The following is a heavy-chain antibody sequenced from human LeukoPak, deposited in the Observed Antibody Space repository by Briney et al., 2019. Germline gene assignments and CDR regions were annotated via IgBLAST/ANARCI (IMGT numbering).Heavy chain of an antibody. J-gene: IGHJ3*01. CDR3: VRDRGKYTIYAFDV. CDR1: GYTFTSYA. D-gene: IGHD3-16*01. CDR2: GNTGSVNT. V-gene: IGHV1-3*02. Sequence: GASGKLSCKASGYTFTSYAMNRVRDGPGQGLEWVGWGNTGSVNTQCTQEFPGRVTITMDTSASAAFMYLWILRSEDIAVYNGVRDRGKYTIYAFDVWGQGTMVTVSS.